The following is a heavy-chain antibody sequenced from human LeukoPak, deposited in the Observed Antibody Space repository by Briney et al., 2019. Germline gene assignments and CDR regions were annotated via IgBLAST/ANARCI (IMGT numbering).Heavy chain of an antibody. D-gene: IGHD1-1*01. CDR1: GASISHDY. V-gene: IGHV4-59*01. CDR3: ARDGGTSSFDY. J-gene: IGHJ4*02. Sequence: SETLSLTCTVSGASISHDYWSWIRQPPGKGLEWIGYIYYSGSTNYNPSLKSRVTISVDTSKNQFSLKLSSVTAADTAVYYCARDGGTSSFDYWGQGTLVTVSS. CDR2: IYYSGST.